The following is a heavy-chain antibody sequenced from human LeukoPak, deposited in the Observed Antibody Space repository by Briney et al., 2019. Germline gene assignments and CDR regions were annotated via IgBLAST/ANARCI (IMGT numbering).Heavy chain of an antibody. CDR3: ARGLKLATVTTSSWFDP. CDR2: INHSGST. CDR1: GGSFSGYY. V-gene: IGHV4-34*01. Sequence: PSETLSLTCAVYGGSFSGYYWSWIRQPPGKGLEWIGEINHSGSTNYNPSLKSRVTISVDTSKNQFSLKLSSVTAADTAVYYCARGLKLATVTTSSWFDPWGQGTLVTVSS. D-gene: IGHD4-17*01. J-gene: IGHJ5*02.